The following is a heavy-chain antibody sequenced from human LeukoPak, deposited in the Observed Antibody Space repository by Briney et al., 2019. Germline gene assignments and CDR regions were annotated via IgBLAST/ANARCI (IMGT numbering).Heavy chain of an antibody. CDR2: ISSSSSYI. V-gene: IGHV3-21*01. CDR3: ARGNGEVRPITASGYSSSGAFGY. Sequence: GGSLRLSCAASGFTFSSYSMNWVRQAPGKGLEWVSSISSSSSYIYYADSVKGRFTISRDNAKNSLYLQMNSLRAEDTAVYYCARGNGEVRPITASGYSSSGAFGYWGQGTLVTVSS. D-gene: IGHD6-13*01. J-gene: IGHJ4*02. CDR1: GFTFSSYS.